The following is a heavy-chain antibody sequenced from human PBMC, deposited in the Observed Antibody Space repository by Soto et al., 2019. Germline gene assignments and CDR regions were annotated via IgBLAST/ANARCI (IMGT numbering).Heavy chain of an antibody. CDR3: ASGGRMTTVTKMGY. J-gene: IGHJ4*02. CDR2: IIPIFGTA. Sequence: QVQLVQSGAEVKKPGSSVKVSCKASGGTFSSYAIGWVRQAPGQGLEWMGGIIPIFGTANYAQKFQGRVTITADESTSTAYMELSSLRSEDTAVYYCASGGRMTTVTKMGYWGQGTLVTVSS. D-gene: IGHD4-17*01. CDR1: GGTFSSYA. V-gene: IGHV1-69*12.